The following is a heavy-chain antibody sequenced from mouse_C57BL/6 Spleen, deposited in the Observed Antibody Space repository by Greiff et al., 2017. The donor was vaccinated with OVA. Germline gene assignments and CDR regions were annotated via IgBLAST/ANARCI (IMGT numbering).Heavy chain of an antibody. CDR3: TRGSDYDGNYFDY. Sequence: EVKLVESGGGLVKPGGSLKLSCAASGFTFSSYAMSWVRQTPEKRLEWVATISDGGSYTYYPDNVKGRFTISRDNARNTLYLQMSSLKSEDTAMYYCTRGSDYDGNYFDYWGQGTTLTVSS. V-gene: IGHV5-4*03. CDR2: ISDGGSYT. D-gene: IGHD2-4*01. J-gene: IGHJ2*01. CDR1: GFTFSSYA.